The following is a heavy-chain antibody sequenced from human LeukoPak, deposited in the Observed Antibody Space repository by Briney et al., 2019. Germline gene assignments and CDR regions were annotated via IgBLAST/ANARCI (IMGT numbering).Heavy chain of an antibody. CDR2: IYYSGGT. V-gene: IGHV4-59*08. CDR3: ARHVTISGPYDASDI. Sequence: SETLSLTCTVSGDSISSYYWSWIRQPPGKGLEWIGYIYYSGGTDYNPSLKSRVTISVDTSKNQFSLKLRSVTDADTAVYYCARHVTISGPYDASDIWGQGTMVTVS. CDR1: GDSISSYY. D-gene: IGHD5-24*01. J-gene: IGHJ3*02.